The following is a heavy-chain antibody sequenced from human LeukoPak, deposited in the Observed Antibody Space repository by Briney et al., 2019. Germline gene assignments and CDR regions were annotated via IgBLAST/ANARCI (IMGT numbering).Heavy chain of an antibody. Sequence: SETLSLTCTVSGGSISSSSYYWGWIRQPPGKGLEWIGSIFYGGSTSYNPSLKSRVTISVDTSKNQFSLKLSSVTAADTAVYYCARVWARHSSSSYFDYWGQGTLVTVSS. CDR2: IFYGGST. V-gene: IGHV4-39*01. CDR3: ARVWARHSSSSYFDY. D-gene: IGHD6-6*01. CDR1: GGSISSSSYY. J-gene: IGHJ4*02.